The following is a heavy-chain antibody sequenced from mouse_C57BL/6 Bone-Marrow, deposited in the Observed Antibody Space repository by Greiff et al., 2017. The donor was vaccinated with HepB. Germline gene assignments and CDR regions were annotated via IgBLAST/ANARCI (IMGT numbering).Heavy chain of an antibody. CDR3: ARGIWLRRFAY. J-gene: IGHJ2*01. V-gene: IGHV15-2*01. CDR2: ILPSIGRT. Sequence: VQLQQSGSELRSPGSSVKLSCKAFDSEVFPIAYMSWVRQKPGHGVEWIAGILPSIGRTIYGEKFEDKATLYADTLSNTAYLKLNSLTSEDSSIYSCARGIWLRRFAYWGQGTTLTVSS. CDR1: DSEVFPIAY. D-gene: IGHD2-2*01.